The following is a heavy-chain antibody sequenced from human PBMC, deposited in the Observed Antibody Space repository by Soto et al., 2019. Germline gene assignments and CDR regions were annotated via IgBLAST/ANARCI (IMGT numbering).Heavy chain of an antibody. CDR2: IIPILGET. CDR3: ARVDYDDIAVPDY. V-gene: IGHV1-69*08. Sequence: QAQLMQSGAEVKKPGSSVKVSCKASGGTFSSYTITSVRQGPGQRLEWTGRIIPILGETNYAPKFQGRVTITADKTTGTSYMALPSLTAEDTPVYYCARVDYDDIAVPDYWHQGTLVTVSS. D-gene: IGHD3-22*01. J-gene: IGHJ4*02. CDR1: GGTFSSYT.